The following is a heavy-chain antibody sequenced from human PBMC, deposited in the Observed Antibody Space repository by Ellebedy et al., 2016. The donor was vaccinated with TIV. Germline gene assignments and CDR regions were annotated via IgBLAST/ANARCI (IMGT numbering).Heavy chain of an antibody. D-gene: IGHD3-16*01. V-gene: IGHV1-24*01. Sequence: AASVKVSCKVSGYSITELSIHWVRQAPGKGLEWMGGFDPEDDETVFAQNFQGRVTMTRDTSTRTVYMGLSSLRSEDTAVYYCASPRTHGRGRVYYYGMDVWGQGTTVTVSS. CDR1: GYSITELS. CDR2: FDPEDDET. J-gene: IGHJ6*02. CDR3: ASPRTHGRGRVYYYGMDV.